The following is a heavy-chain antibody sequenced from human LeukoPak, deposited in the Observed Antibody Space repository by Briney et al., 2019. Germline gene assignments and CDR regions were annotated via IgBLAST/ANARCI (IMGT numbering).Heavy chain of an antibody. D-gene: IGHD3-10*01. Sequence: PGRSLRLSRAASGFTFSSYGMHWVRQAPGKGLEWVAVIWYDGTNKYYADSVKGRFTISRDNSKSTLYLQMNSLRAEDTAVYYCARDKGFGTKNGMDVWGQGTTVTVSS. CDR1: GFTFSSYG. CDR3: ARDKGFGTKNGMDV. V-gene: IGHV3-33*01. CDR2: IWYDGTNK. J-gene: IGHJ6*02.